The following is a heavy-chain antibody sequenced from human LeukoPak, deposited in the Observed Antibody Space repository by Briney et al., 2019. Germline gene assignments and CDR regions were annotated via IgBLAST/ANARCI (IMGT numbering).Heavy chain of an antibody. V-gene: IGHV3-33*01. CDR1: GFTFSSYG. D-gene: IGHD3-9*01. CDR3: ARGTVTISNAFDI. Sequence: PGGSLRLSSAASGFTFSSYGMHWVRQAPGKGLEWVAVIWYDGSNKYYADSVKGRFTISRDNSKNTLYLQMNSLRAEDTAVYYCARGTVTISNAFDIWGQGTMVTVSS. CDR2: IWYDGSNK. J-gene: IGHJ3*02.